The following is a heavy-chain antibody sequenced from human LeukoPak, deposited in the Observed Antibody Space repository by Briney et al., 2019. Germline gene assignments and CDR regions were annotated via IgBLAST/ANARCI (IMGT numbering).Heavy chain of an antibody. V-gene: IGHV1-18*01. CDR3: ARFLPWSYYYDSSGYTFDY. Sequence: ASVKVSCKASGYTFTSYGISWVRQAPGQGLEWMGWISAYNGNTNYAQKLQGRVTMTTDTSTSTAYMELRSLRSDDTAVYYCARFLPWSYYYDSSGYTFDYWGQGTLVTVSS. D-gene: IGHD3-22*01. CDR1: GYTFTSYG. CDR2: ISAYNGNT. J-gene: IGHJ4*02.